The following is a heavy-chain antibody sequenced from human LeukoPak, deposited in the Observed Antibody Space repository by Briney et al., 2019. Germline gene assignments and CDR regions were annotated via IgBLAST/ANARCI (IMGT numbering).Heavy chain of an antibody. J-gene: IGHJ6*02. Sequence: SVKVSCKASGGTFSSYAISWVRQAPGQGLEWMGGIIPIFGTANYAQKFQGRVTITADGSTSTAYMELSSLRSEDTAVYYCASPLTTVTTNGYYYYYGMDVWGQGTTVTVSS. CDR3: ASPLTTVTTNGYYYYYGMDV. CDR2: IIPIFGTA. D-gene: IGHD4-11*01. CDR1: GGTFSSYA. V-gene: IGHV1-69*13.